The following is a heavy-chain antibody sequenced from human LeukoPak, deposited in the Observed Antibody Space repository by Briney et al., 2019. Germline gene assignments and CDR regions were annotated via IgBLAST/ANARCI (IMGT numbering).Heavy chain of an antibody. V-gene: IGHV3-23*01. CDR3: AKSLRYADYYFDY. Sequence: GGSLRLSCAASGFTFSSYAMSWVRQAPGKGLQWVSAISGSGGRTYYADSVKGRFTISRDSSKNTLYLQMNNLRAEDTAVYYCAKSLRYADYYFDYWGQGTLVTVSS. CDR2: ISGSGGRT. CDR1: GFTFSSYA. D-gene: IGHD5-12*01. J-gene: IGHJ4*02.